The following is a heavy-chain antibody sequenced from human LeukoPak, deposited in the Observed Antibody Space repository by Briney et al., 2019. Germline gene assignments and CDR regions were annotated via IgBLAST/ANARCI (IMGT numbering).Heavy chain of an antibody. J-gene: IGHJ4*02. D-gene: IGHD6-19*01. Sequence: GGSLRLSCAGSGFTFSHYSMNWVRQAPGKGLEWVASFGSDLSFRSVADSLKGRFTISRDNAENSIYLHMNSLRAEDTAVYYCAKDPYSSGWYDSTHFDYWGQGTLVTVSS. CDR2: FGSDLSFR. CDR1: GFTFSHYS. V-gene: IGHV3-21*01. CDR3: AKDPYSSGWYDSTHFDY.